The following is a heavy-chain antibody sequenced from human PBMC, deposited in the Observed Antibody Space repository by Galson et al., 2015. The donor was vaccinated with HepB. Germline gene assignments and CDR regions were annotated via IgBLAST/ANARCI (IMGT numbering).Heavy chain of an antibody. CDR3: TIPLYGSGSTGYFYYAMDV. J-gene: IGHJ6*02. CDR2: IRSKAYGGTT. Sequence: SLRLSCAASGFTFGDYAMSWVRQAPGKGLEWVGFIRSKAYGGTTEYAASVKGRFTISRDDSKSIAYLQMNSLKTEDTAVYYCTIPLYGSGSTGYFYYAMDVWGQGTTVTVSS. CDR1: GFTFGDYA. V-gene: IGHV3-49*04. D-gene: IGHD3-10*01.